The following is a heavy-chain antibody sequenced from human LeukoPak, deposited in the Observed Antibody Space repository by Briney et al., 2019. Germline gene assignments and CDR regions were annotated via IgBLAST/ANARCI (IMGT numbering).Heavy chain of an antibody. Sequence: SVKVSCKASGGTFSSYAISWVRQAPGQGLEWMGGIIPIFGTANYAQKFQGRVTITADESTSTAYMELSSLRSEDTAAYYCARGPCSGGSCYSVDYFQHWGQGTLVTVSS. CDR3: ARGPCSGGSCYSVDYFQH. J-gene: IGHJ1*01. D-gene: IGHD2-15*01. CDR2: IIPIFGTA. CDR1: GGTFSSYA. V-gene: IGHV1-69*13.